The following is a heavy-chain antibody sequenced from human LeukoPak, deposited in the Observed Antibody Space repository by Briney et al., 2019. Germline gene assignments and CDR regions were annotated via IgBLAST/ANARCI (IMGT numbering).Heavy chain of an antibody. CDR2: ISSSSSYI. J-gene: IGHJ6*02. Sequence: GSLRLSCAASGFTFSSYSMNWVRQAPGKGLEWVSSISSSSSYIYYADSVKGRFTISRDNAKNSLYLQMNSLRGEDTALYYCAKARLMAAPFYYYGMDVWGPGTTVTVSS. V-gene: IGHV3-21*04. D-gene: IGHD5-24*01. CDR1: GFTFSSYS. CDR3: AKARLMAAPFYYYGMDV.